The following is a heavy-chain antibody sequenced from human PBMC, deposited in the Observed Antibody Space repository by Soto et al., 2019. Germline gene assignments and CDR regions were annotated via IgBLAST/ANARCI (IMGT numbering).Heavy chain of an antibody. CDR1: GFTFSSYS. V-gene: IGHV3-21*01. D-gene: IGHD5-18*01. Sequence: ESGGGLVKPGGSLRLSCAASGFTFSSYSMNWVRQAPGKGLEWVSSISSSSSYIYYADSVKGRFTISRDNAKNSLYLQMNSLRAEDTAVYYCARDSYVDTAMVFFYYYYYGMDVWGQGTTVTVSS. CDR2: ISSSSSYI. J-gene: IGHJ6*02. CDR3: ARDSYVDTAMVFFYYYYYGMDV.